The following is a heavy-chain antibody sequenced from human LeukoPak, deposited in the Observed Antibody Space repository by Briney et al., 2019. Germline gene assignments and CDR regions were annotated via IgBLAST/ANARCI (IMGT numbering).Heavy chain of an antibody. D-gene: IGHD6-13*01. CDR1: GFTFSSYG. CDR3: AKDAAGTGYYMDV. V-gene: IGHV3-30*02. CDR2: IRFDGSNK. Sequence: PGGSLRLSCAASGFTFSSYGMHWVRQAPGKGLEWVTFIRFDGSNKYYGDSVKGRFTISRDNSKSTVYLQMNSLSAEDTGIYYCAKDAAGTGYYMDVWGRGTTVTVSS. J-gene: IGHJ6*03.